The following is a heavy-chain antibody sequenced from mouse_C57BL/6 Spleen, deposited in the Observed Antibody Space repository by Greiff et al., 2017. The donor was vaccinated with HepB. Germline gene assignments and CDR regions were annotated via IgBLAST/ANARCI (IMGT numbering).Heavy chain of an antibody. CDR2: IHPSDSDT. V-gene: IGHV1-74*01. CDR1: GYTFTSYW. J-gene: IGHJ4*01. CDR3: AIDGNYEGYAMDY. Sequence: QVQLQQSGAELVKPGASVKVSCKASGYTFTSYWMHWVKQRPGQGLEWIGRIHPSDSDTNYNQKFKGKATLTVDKSSSTAYMHLSSLTSEDSAVYYCAIDGNYEGYAMDYWGQGTSVTVSS. D-gene: IGHD2-1*01.